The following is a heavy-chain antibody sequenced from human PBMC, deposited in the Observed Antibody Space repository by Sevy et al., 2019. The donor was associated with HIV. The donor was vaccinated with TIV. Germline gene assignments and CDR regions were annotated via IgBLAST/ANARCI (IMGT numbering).Heavy chain of an antibody. CDR3: AKDINRGCDGVNCYSYYYYFYGLDV. D-gene: IGHD2-21*01. CDR2: ISWNSRNI. Sequence: GGSLRLSCAASGFPFNDHAMHWVRQVPGKGLEWVSGISWNSRNIGYADSVKGRFTISRDNAGHFVYLEMNSLGLEDTAFYYCAKDINRGCDGVNCYSYYYYFYGLDVWGQGTTVTVSS. J-gene: IGHJ6*02. CDR1: GFPFNDHA. V-gene: IGHV3-9*01.